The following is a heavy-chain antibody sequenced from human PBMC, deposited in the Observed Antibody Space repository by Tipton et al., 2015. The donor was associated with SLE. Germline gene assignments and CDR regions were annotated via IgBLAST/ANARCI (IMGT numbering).Heavy chain of an antibody. CDR2: IYTSGST. V-gene: IGHV4-61*09. J-gene: IGHJ6*02. D-gene: IGHD5-12*01. Sequence: TLSLTCAVSDYSISSGYYWGWIRQPAGKGLEWIGHIYTSGSTNYNPSLKSRVTMSVDTSKNQFSLKLSSVTAADTAVYYCAREDEGYDTYYYYYGMDVWGQGTTVTVSS. CDR1: DYSISSGYY. CDR3: AREDEGYDTYYYYYGMDV.